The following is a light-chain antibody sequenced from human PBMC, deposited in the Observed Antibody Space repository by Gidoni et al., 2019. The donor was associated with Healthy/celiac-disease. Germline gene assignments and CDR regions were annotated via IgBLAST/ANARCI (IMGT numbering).Light chain of an antibody. V-gene: IGLV2-11*01. Sequence: QSALTQPRSVSGSPGQSVTISCTGPSSDVGFYNYVSWYQQHPGKAPKLMIYDVSKRPSGVPDRFSGSKSGNTAPLTISGLRAEDEADYYCCSYAGSYSYVFGSGTEVTVL. J-gene: IGLJ1*01. CDR3: CSYAGSYSYV. CDR1: SSDVGFYNY. CDR2: DVS.